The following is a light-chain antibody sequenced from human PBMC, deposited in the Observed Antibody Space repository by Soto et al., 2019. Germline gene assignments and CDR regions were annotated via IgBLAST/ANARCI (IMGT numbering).Light chain of an antibody. CDR3: CSYAGSFV. Sequence: QSVLTQPRSVSGSPGQSVTISCTGTSSDVGAYKYVSWYQQHPGKAPKLMIYDVSKRPSGVPDRFSGSKSGNTASLTISGLQAEDEADYYCCSYAGSFVFGGGTQLTVL. V-gene: IGLV2-11*01. CDR2: DVS. J-gene: IGLJ2*01. CDR1: SSDVGAYKY.